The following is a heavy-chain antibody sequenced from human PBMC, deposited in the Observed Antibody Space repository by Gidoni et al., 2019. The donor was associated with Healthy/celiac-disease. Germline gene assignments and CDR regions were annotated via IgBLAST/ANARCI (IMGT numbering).Heavy chain of an antibody. D-gene: IGHD3-3*01. CDR1: AGSLISGGYY. Sequence: QVQLQESGPGLVQPSQTLSLTCTVSAGSLISGGYYWSWIRQHPGKGLEWIGYIYYSGSTYYNPYLKSRVTISVDTSKNQFSLKLSSVTAADTAVYYCARGGSDFWSGYYFDYWGQGTLVTVSS. CDR2: IYYSGST. V-gene: IGHV4-31*03. J-gene: IGHJ4*02. CDR3: ARGGSDFWSGYYFDY.